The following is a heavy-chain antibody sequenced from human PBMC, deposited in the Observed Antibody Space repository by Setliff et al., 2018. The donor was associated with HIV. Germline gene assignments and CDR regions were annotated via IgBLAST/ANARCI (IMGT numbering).Heavy chain of an antibody. Sequence: PSETLSLTCAVSGHSISSGYFCGWIRQTPGKGLEWIGSFYHSTTYYNPSLKSRVTISVDTSKNQFSLKLISVTAADTAVYYCARYGGNSFWFDPWGQGTLVTVSS. J-gene: IGHJ5*02. CDR2: FYHSTT. V-gene: IGHV4-38-2*01. CDR1: GHSISSGYF. D-gene: IGHD2-21*01. CDR3: ARYGGNSFWFDP.